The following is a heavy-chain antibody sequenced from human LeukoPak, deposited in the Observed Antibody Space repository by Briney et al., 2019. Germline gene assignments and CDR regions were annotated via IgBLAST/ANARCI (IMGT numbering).Heavy chain of an antibody. D-gene: IGHD2-8*01. V-gene: IGHV3-23*01. J-gene: IGHJ4*02. CDR2: ISGSGGST. Sequence: PGGSLRLSCAASGFTFSSYAMSWVRQAPGKGLEWVSAISGSGGSTYYADSVKGRFTISRDNSKNSLYLQMNSLRAEDTAVYYCARDGIVLMVYAIKAFDYWGQGTLVTVSS. CDR3: ARDGIVLMVYAIKAFDY. CDR1: GFTFSSYA.